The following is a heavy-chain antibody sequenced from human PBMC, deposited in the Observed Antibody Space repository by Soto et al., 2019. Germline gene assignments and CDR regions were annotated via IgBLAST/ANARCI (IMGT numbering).Heavy chain of an antibody. Sequence: GESLKISCKGSGYSFTSYWISWVRQMPGKGLEWMGRIDPSNSYTNYSPSFQGHVTISADKSISTAYLQWSSLKASDTAMYYCAGSESYCSGGSCYSVRGFNYYYYGMDVWGQGTTVTVS. CDR1: GYSFTSYW. J-gene: IGHJ6*02. V-gene: IGHV5-10-1*01. CDR3: AGSESYCSGGSCYSVRGFNYYYYGMDV. D-gene: IGHD2-15*01. CDR2: IDPSNSYT.